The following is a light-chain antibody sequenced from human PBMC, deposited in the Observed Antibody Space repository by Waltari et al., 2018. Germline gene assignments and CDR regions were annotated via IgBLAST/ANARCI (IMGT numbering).Light chain of an antibody. Sequence: DIVLTQSPGTLSLSPGDRATLSCRASQSVSSSNLAWFQQKPGQAPRLLIYAASSRATGIPDRFSGSGSGTDFTLTISRLEPEDFAVYYCQEDGSSPSWTFGQGTKVEIK. CDR3: QEDGSSPSWT. V-gene: IGKV3-20*01. CDR2: AAS. J-gene: IGKJ1*01. CDR1: QSVSSSN.